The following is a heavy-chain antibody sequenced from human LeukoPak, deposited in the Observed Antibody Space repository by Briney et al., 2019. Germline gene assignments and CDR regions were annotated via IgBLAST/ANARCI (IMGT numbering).Heavy chain of an antibody. J-gene: IGHJ3*02. D-gene: IGHD2-8*01. CDR1: GYTFTDYY. Sequence: ASVKVSCKASGYTFTDYYMHWVRQAPGQGLEWMGWVIPNSGGTNYAQKFQGSVTMTRDTSISTAYMELSSLRSDDTAVYYCAGQGYCTNGVCYNSAFDIWGQGTMVTVSS. CDR2: VIPNSGGT. CDR3: AGQGYCTNGVCYNSAFDI. V-gene: IGHV1-2*02.